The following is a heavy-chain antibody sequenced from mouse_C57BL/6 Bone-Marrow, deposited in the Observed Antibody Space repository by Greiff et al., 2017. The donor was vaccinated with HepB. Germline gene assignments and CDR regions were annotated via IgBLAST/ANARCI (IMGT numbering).Heavy chain of an antibody. D-gene: IGHD1-1*01. CDR2: ISSGGSYT. CDR3: ARRPTVVEYFDV. J-gene: IGHJ1*03. Sequence: EVKLMESGGDLVKPGGSLKLSCAASGFTFSSYGMSWVRQTPDKRLEWVATISSGGSYTYYPDSVKGRFTISRDNAKNTLYLQMSSLKSEDTAMYYCARRPTVVEYFDVWGTGTTVTVSS. CDR1: GFTFSSYG. V-gene: IGHV5-6*02.